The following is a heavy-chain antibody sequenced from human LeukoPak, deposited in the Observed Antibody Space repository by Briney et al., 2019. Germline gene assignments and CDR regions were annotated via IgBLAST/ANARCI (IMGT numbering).Heavy chain of an antibody. V-gene: IGHV4-34*01. CDR1: GGSFSGYY. D-gene: IGHD6-19*01. Sequence: SETLSLTCAVYGGSFSGYYWSWIRQPPGKGLEWIGEINHSGSTNYNPSLKSRVTIPVDTSKNQFSLKLSSVTAADTAVYYCARGQAVAAVYNWFDPWGQGTLVTVSS. CDR2: INHSGST. CDR3: ARGQAVAAVYNWFDP. J-gene: IGHJ5*02.